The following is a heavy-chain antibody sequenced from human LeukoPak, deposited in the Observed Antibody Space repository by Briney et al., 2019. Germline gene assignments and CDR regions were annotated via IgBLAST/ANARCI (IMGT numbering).Heavy chain of an antibody. V-gene: IGHV3-21*01. J-gene: IGHJ4*02. D-gene: IGHD5-18*01. CDR2: ISSSSSYI. CDR1: GFTFSIYG. CDR3: ARGDYNYGL. Sequence: PGGSLRLSCAASGFTFSIYGMNWVRQAPGKGLEWVSFISSSSSYIYHADSVKGRFTISRDNAKNSLYLQMNSLRAEDTAVYYCARGDYNYGLWGQGTLVTVSP.